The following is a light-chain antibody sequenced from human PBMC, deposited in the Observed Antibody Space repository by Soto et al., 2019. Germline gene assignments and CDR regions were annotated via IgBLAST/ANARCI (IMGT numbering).Light chain of an antibody. Sequence: EIVLTQSPGTLSLSPGERATLSCRASQSVSNNYLAWYQQKPCQAPRLLIYGASTRATGIPARFSGSGSGTEFTLTISSLQSEDFAVYYCQQYNNWPRTFGQGTKVDIK. CDR2: GAS. CDR3: QQYNNWPRT. J-gene: IGKJ1*01. V-gene: IGKV3-15*01. CDR1: QSVSNN.